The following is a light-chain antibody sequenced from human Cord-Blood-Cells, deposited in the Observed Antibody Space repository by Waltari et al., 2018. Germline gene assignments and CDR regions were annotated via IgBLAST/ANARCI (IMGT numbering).Light chain of an antibody. CDR1: QSISSY. CDR3: QQRSNCPLT. V-gene: IGKV3-11*01. CDR2: DAS. J-gene: IGKJ4*01. Sequence: ENVLTQSPATLSLSPGESATLSCRASQSISSYLAWYQQKPGQAPRLLIYDASNRATGIPARFSGSGSGTDFTLTISSLEPEDVAVYYCQQRSNCPLTFGGGTKVEIK.